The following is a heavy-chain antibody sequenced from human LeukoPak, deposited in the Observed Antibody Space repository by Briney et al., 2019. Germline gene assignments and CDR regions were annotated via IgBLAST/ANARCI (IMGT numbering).Heavy chain of an antibody. V-gene: IGHV1-18*01. CDR2: IGAYNGNT. D-gene: IGHD3-3*01. Sequence: GASVKVSCKASGYTFTSYGISWVRQAPGQGLEWMGWIGAYNGNTNYAQKLQGRVTMTTDTSTSTAYMELRSLRSDDTAVYYCARDYDFWSGPALAAGYWGQGTLVTVSS. J-gene: IGHJ4*02. CDR3: ARDYDFWSGPALAAGY. CDR1: GYTFTSYG.